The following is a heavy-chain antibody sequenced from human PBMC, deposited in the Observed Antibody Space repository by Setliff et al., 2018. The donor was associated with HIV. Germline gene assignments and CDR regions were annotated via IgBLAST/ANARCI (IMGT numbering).Heavy chain of an antibody. CDR1: GFTFSNAW. Sequence: GGSLRLSCAASGFTFSNAWMSWVRQAPGKGLEWVGRIKSKTDGGTTDYAAPVKGRFTISRDDSKNTLYLQMNSLKTEDTAVYYCTTSIVVVVAATPGDYWGQGTPVTVSS. J-gene: IGHJ4*02. D-gene: IGHD2-15*01. V-gene: IGHV3-15*01. CDR3: TTSIVVVVAATPGDY. CDR2: IKSKTDGGTT.